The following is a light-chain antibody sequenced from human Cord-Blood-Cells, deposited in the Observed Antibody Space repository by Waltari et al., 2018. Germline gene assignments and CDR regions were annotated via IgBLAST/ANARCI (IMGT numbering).Light chain of an antibody. CDR2: EGS. CDR3: CSYAGSSTSV. CDR1: SSDVGSYNL. Sequence: QSALTQPASVSGSPGQSITISCTGTSSDVGSYNLVSWYQQHPGKAPKLMIYEGSKRRSGVSNRFSGSKSGNTASLTISVLQAEDEADYYCCSYAGSSTSVFGGGTKLTVL. V-gene: IGLV2-23*01. J-gene: IGLJ3*02.